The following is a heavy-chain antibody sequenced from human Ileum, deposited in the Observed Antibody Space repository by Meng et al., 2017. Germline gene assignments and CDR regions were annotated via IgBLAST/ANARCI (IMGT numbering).Heavy chain of an antibody. Sequence: QVQLQQWGAGLLKPSETLSLTCVVYGGSFSANYWTWIRQPPGKGLEWIGEINHNGNTNYKPSLKSRVTISVDTSKKQFSLKVTSVTAADSAVYYCARGVSAAGLFDNWGPGTLVTVSS. J-gene: IGHJ4*02. CDR2: INHNGNT. CDR1: GGSFSANY. D-gene: IGHD2-2*01. V-gene: IGHV4-34*01. CDR3: ARGVSAAGLFDN.